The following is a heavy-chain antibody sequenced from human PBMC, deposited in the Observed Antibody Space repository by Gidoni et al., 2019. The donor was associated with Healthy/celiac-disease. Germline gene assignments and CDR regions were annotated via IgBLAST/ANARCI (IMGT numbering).Heavy chain of an antibody. CDR3: ARGRWLVQRWYFDL. CDR1: GGSFSGYY. D-gene: IGHD6-19*01. J-gene: IGHJ2*01. V-gene: IGHV4-34*01. Sequence: QVQLQQWGAGLLKPSETLSLTCAVYGGSFSGYYWSWIRQPPGKGLEWIGEINHSGSTNYNPSLKSRVTISVDTSKNQFSLKLSSVTAADTAVYYCARGRWLVQRWYFDLWGRGTLVTVSS. CDR2: INHSGST.